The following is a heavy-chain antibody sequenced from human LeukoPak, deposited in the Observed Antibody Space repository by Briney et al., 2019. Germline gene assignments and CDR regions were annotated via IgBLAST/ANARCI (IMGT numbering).Heavy chain of an antibody. D-gene: IGHD2-2*02. J-gene: IGHJ4*02. V-gene: IGHV3-30-3*01. CDR2: ISYDGSNK. CDR1: GFTFSSYA. Sequence: GRSLRLSCAASGFTFSSYAMHWVRQAPGKGLEWVAVISYDGSNKYYADSVKGRFTISRDNSKNTLYLQMNSLRAEDTAVYYCARGPVVPTTILGYFDYWGQGTLVTVSS. CDR3: ARGPVVPTTILGYFDY.